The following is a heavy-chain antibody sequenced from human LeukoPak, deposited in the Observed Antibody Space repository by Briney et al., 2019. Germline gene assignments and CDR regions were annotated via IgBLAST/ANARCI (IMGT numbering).Heavy chain of an antibody. CDR1: GFTFSSYG. CDR2: ISYDGSNK. CDR3: AKATGSGL. D-gene: IGHD3-10*01. J-gene: IGHJ4*02. V-gene: IGHV3-30*18. Sequence: GGSLRLSCAASGFTFSSYGMHWVRQAPGKGLEWVAVISYDGSNKYYVDSVKGRFTISRDNSKNTLYLQMNSLRAEDTAVYYCAKATGSGLWGQGTLVTASS.